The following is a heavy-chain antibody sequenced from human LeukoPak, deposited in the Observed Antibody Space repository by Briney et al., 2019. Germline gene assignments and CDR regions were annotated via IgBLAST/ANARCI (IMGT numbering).Heavy chain of an antibody. V-gene: IGHV4-61*01. CDR2: IHHSGST. D-gene: IGHD2-8*01. CDR1: GGSLRGDNYS. Sequence: SETLSLTCTASGGSLRGDNYSWTWIRQPPGRGLEWIGNIHHSGSTNYNPSLKSRVTISVDTSKNQFSLRLSSVTAADTAMYYCALNGDSWGQGNLVTVSS. J-gene: IGHJ4*02. CDR3: ALNGDS.